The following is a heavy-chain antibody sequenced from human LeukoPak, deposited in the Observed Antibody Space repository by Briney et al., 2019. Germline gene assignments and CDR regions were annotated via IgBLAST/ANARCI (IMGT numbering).Heavy chain of an antibody. J-gene: IGHJ4*02. V-gene: IGHV1-46*01. D-gene: IGHD1-26*01. CDR1: GYTFTSYY. CDR2: INPSGGST. CDR3: ARDIALFSGSYSENFDY. Sequence: GASVKVSCKASGYTFTSYYMHWVRQAPGQGLEWMGIINPSGGSTSYAQKFQGRVTMTTDTSTSTVYMELSSLRSEDTAVYYCARDIALFSGSYSENFDYWGQGTLVTVSS.